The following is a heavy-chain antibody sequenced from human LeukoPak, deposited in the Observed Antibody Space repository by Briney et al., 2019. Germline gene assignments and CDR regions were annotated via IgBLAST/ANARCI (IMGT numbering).Heavy chain of an antibody. J-gene: IGHJ4*02. CDR3: AKEDGNYGSRRYYYFDY. V-gene: IGHV3-23*01. CDR1: GFTFSNYA. CDR2: ICGHGISI. D-gene: IGHD3-10*01. Sequence: PGGSLRLSCEASGFTFSNYAMSWVRQAPGKGLEWVSGICGHGISIYYADSVKGRFTISRDNSKSTLYLVMNSLRAEDTAVYYCAKEDGNYGSRRYYYFDYWGQGTLVTVSS.